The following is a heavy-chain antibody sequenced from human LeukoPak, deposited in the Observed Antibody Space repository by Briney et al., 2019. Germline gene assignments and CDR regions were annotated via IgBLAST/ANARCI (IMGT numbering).Heavy chain of an antibody. CDR1: GFTFSNAW. Sequence: PGGSLRLSCAASGFTFSNAWMSWVRQAPGKGLEWVGRIKSKTDGGTTDYAAPVKGRFTISRDDSKNTLYLQMNSLRAEDTAVYYCARDNDGSGSYWFDYWGQGTLVTVSS. D-gene: IGHD3-10*01. V-gene: IGHV3-15*01. J-gene: IGHJ4*02. CDR2: IKSKTDGGTT. CDR3: ARDNDGSGSYWFDY.